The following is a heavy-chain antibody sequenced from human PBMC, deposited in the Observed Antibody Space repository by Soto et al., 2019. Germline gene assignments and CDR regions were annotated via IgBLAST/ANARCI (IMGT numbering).Heavy chain of an antibody. V-gene: IGHV4-61*07. CDR3: ARQIGDDPFDI. CDR2: IYRTGST. J-gene: IGHJ3*02. Sequence: YWNWIRQSPGKGLEWIGYIYRTGSTHYNPSLNGRVAISLDTSRNKFSLKLNSVTAADTAVYFCARQIGDDPFDIWGQGTMVTVSS. D-gene: IGHD3-3*01. CDR1: Y.